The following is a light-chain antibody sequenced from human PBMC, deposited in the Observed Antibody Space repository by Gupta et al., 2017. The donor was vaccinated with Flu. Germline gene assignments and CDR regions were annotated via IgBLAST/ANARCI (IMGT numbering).Light chain of an antibody. V-gene: IGKV3-20*01. CDR2: GVS. J-gene: IGKJ2*01. Sequence: EMVLTQSPGTLSLSPGERATLSCRASQSVDSRFLAWYQQKPGQAPRLLIYGVSSRATGIPDRFRGSGSGTDFTLTISRLEPEDSAVYYWQQYGSSSYTFGQGTKLEIK. CDR3: QQYGSSSYT. CDR1: QSVDSRF.